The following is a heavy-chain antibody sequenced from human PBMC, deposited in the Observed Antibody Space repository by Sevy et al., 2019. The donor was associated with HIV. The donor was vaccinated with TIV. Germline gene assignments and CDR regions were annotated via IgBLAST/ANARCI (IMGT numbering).Heavy chain of an antibody. V-gene: IGHV3-48*01. CDR1: GFTFNTYN. J-gene: IGHJ4*03. CDR3: ASYDAASRLGFYWCAFDF. CDR2: ISYTSTNI. D-gene: IGHD3-9*01. Sequence: GGSLRLSCAVSGFTFNTYNMNWVRQAPGKGLEWVSYISYTSTNIYYADSVRGRSTISRDNANNTLYLKMNSLRAEDTAVEYCASYDAASRLGFYWCAFDFWGQGTLVTVSS.